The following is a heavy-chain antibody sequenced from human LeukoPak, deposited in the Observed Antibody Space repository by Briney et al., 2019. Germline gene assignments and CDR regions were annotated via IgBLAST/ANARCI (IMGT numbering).Heavy chain of an antibody. Sequence: SETLSLTCTVSGGSISSSSYYWGWIRQPPGKGLEWIGSIYYSGSTYYNPSLKSRVAISVDTSKNQFSLRLSSVTAADTAVYYCARLNYGSGSYGIDYWGQGTLVTVSS. CDR1: GGSISSSSYY. CDR2: IYYSGST. CDR3: ARLNYGSGSYGIDY. D-gene: IGHD3-10*01. V-gene: IGHV4-39*01. J-gene: IGHJ4*02.